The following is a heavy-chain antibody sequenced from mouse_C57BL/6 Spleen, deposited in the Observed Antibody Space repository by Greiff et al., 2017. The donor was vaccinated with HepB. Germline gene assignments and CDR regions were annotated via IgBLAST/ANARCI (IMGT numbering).Heavy chain of an antibody. CDR3: ARTTAVGGFAY. J-gene: IGHJ3*01. CDR1: GFTFSDYG. D-gene: IGHD1-1*01. CDR2: ISSGSSTI. Sequence: EVKVVESGGGLVKPGGSLKLSCAASGFTFSDYGMHWVRQAPEKGLEWVAYISSGSSTIYYADTVKGRFTISRDNAKNTLFLQMTSLRSEDTAMYYCARTTAVGGFAYWGQGTLVTVSA. V-gene: IGHV5-17*01.